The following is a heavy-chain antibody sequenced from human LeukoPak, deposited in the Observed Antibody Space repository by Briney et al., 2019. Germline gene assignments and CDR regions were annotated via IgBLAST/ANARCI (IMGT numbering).Heavy chain of an antibody. CDR1: GFTFSSYW. V-gene: IGHV3-7*01. CDR3: ARDFRHSSGWIYYFDY. D-gene: IGHD6-19*01. Sequence: GGSLRLSCAASGFTFSSYWMSWVRQAPGKGLEWVANIKQDGSEKYFVDSVKGRFTISGDNAKNSPYLQMNSLRVEDTAVYYCARDFRHSSGWIYYFDYWGQGTLVTVSS. J-gene: IGHJ4*02. CDR2: IKQDGSEK.